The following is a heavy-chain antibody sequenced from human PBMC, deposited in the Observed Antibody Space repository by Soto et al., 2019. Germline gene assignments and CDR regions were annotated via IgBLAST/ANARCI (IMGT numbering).Heavy chain of an antibody. Sequence: PGGSLRLSCAASGFTFSNYWTSWVRQAPGKGLEWVANIKEDGSERYYVDSVKGRFTISRDNAKNSLYLQMTSLRPEDTAVYYCTRGHPSIYNYWGQGTLVTVS. CDR2: IKEDGSER. J-gene: IGHJ4*02. CDR1: GFTFSNYW. D-gene: IGHD4-4*01. CDR3: TRGHPSIYNY. V-gene: IGHV3-7*01.